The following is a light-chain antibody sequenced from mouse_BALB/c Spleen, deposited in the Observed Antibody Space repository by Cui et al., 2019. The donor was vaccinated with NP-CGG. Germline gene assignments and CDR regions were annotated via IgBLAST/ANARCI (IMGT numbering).Light chain of an antibody. V-gene: IGLV1*01. CDR2: GTN. CDR1: TGAVTTTNY. Sequence: QAVVTQESALTTSPGETVTLTCRPSTGAVTTTNYANWAQEKPDHLFTGLIGGTNNRVPGVPARFSGSLIGDKAALTITGAQTEDEAIYFCALWYSNHWVFGGGTKLTVL. J-gene: IGLJ1*01. CDR3: ALWYSNHWV.